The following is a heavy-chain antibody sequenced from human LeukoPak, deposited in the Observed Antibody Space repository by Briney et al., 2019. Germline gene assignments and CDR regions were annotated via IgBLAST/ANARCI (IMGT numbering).Heavy chain of an antibody. CDR1: GYSFISYS. D-gene: IGHD6-13*01. J-gene: IGHJ4*02. Sequence: GEPLKTPWKGSGYSFISYSIAWVGQMHGKGLEGMGIFYPGDTDNRYIPSFQGQFTISADKSISTVYLQWSSLKASDTAMYYCARPDDRYSSSWYAGYWGQGTLVTVSS. CDR2: FYPGDTDN. V-gene: IGHV5-51*01. CDR3: ARPDDRYSSSWYAGY.